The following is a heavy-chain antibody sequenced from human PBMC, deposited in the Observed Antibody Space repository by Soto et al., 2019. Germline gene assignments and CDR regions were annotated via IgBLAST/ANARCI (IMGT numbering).Heavy chain of an antibody. D-gene: IGHD3-3*01. CDR1: GYTFTSYD. CDR2: MNPNSGNT. CDR3: AMPKGGYDFWSGYTSFDY. Sequence: ASVKVSCKASGYTFTSYDINWVRQATGQGLEWMGWMNPNSGNTGYAQKFQGRVTMTRNTSISTAYMELSSLRSEDTAVYYCAMPKGGYDFWSGYTSFDYWGQGTLVTVSS. J-gene: IGHJ4*02. V-gene: IGHV1-8*01.